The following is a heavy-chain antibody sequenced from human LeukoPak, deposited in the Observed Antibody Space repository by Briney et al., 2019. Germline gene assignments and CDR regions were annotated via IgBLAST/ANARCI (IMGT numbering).Heavy chain of an antibody. J-gene: IGHJ4*02. CDR2: ISGSGGST. Sequence: GGSLRLSCAASGFTFSSYSMSWVRQAPGKGLEWVSAISGSGGSTYYADSVKGRFTISRDNSKNTLYLQMNSLRAEDTAVYYCAKDQKDYYGSGSHFDYWGQGTLVTVSS. CDR1: GFTFSSYS. D-gene: IGHD3-10*01. CDR3: AKDQKDYYGSGSHFDY. V-gene: IGHV3-23*01.